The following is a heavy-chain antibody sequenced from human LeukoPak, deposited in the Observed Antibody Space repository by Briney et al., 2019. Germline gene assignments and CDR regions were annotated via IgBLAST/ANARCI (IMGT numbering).Heavy chain of an antibody. J-gene: IGHJ1*01. CDR2: ISASGGST. CDR1: TFTFTTCA. CDR3: AKDLRGGQPTEYSQN. V-gene: IGHV3-23*01. D-gene: IGHD3-16*01. Sequence: CAPSTFTFTTCALSWARQDPGKRPEWVSAISASGGSTYYADSVKGRFTISTDNSKNALYLQMNSLTAEDTAVYHCAKDLRGGQPTEYSQNSGQGTWATV.